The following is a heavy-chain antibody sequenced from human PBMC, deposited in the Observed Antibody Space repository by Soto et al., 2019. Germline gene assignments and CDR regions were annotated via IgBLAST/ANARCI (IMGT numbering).Heavy chain of an antibody. J-gene: IGHJ4*02. V-gene: IGHV2-5*02. CDR2: IYWDDDK. CDR3: AHRRKGAYGLGYFDH. D-gene: IGHD4-17*01. CDR1: GFSLRSSGVG. Sequence: ITLKESGPTLVKPTQTLTLTCTFSGFSLRSSGVGVGWIRQPPGKALEWLALIYWDDDKRYSPSLKSRLTITNDTSKNPLVLTMTNMDPVDTATYYCAHRRKGAYGLGYFDHWGQGTLVTVSS.